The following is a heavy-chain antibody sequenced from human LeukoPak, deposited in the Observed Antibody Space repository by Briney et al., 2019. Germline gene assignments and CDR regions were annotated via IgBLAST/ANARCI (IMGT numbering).Heavy chain of an antibody. CDR2: IYSSGTT. CDR3: ARHETGGTYPLKY. D-gene: IGHD1-26*01. V-gene: IGHV4-59*08. J-gene: IGHJ4*02. CDR1: GGSISNYY. Sequence: TPSETLSLTCIVSGGSISNYYWSWFRQPPGKGLESIGYIYSSGTTNYNPSLQSRVTMLVGTSRNQFSLRLSSVTAADTAVYYCARHETGGTYPLKYWGQGTLVTVSS.